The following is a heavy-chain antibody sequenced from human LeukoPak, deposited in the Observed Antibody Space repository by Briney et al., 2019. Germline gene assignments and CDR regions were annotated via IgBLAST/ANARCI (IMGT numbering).Heavy chain of an antibody. CDR2: ISAYNGNT. CDR3: AREDDYDFWSGYPDY. D-gene: IGHD3-3*01. CDR1: GYTFTSYG. J-gene: IGHJ4*02. Sequence: ASVKVSCKASGYTFTSYGISGVRQAPGQGLEWMGWISAYNGNTNYAQKLQGRVTMTTDTSTSTAYMELRSLRSDDTAVYYCAREDDYDFWSGYPDYWGQGTLVTVSS. V-gene: IGHV1-18*01.